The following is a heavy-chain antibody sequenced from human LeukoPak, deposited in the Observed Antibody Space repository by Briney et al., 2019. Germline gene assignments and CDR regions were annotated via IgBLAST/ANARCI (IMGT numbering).Heavy chain of an antibody. J-gene: IGHJ3*02. V-gene: IGHV3-30*04. D-gene: IGHD5-24*01. CDR2: ISYDGSNK. CDR1: GLTFSSYA. Sequence: GGSLRLSCAASGLTFSSYAMHWVRQAPGKGLEWVAVISYDGSNKYYADSVKGRFTISRDNSKNTLYLQMNSLRAEDTAVYYCARSRLGPEMATTQTGAFDIWGQGTMVTVSS. CDR3: ARSRLGPEMATTQTGAFDI.